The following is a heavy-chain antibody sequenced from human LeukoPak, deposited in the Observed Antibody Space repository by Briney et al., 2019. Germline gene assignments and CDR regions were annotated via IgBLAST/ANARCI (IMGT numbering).Heavy chain of an antibody. Sequence: SETLSLTCTVSGGSLNNDHWSWIRQSPGKGLEWIGFISYNGNTNYNPSLRGRVTISEDTAKNQFSLKLSSVTAADTAVYYCASDRGSSGYSYGHFDYWGQGALVTVSS. D-gene: IGHD5-18*01. CDR3: ASDRGSSGYSYGHFDY. J-gene: IGHJ4*02. V-gene: IGHV4-59*01. CDR2: ISYNGNT. CDR1: GGSLNNDH.